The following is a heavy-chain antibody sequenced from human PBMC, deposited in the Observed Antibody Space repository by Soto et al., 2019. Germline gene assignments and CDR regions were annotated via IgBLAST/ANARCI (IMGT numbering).Heavy chain of an antibody. Sequence: EVQLVESGGGLVQPGGSLRLSCAASGFTFSSHWMHWVRQAPGKGLVWVSRINGDGSSTSYADSVKGRFTISRDNAKNMLYLQVNSLRAADTAVYYCAGAPGLSRISGNTLGAWGQGTLVTVSS. CDR2: INGDGSST. V-gene: IGHV3-74*01. CDR3: AGAPGLSRISGNTLGA. CDR1: GFTFSSHW. D-gene: IGHD1-7*01. J-gene: IGHJ5*01.